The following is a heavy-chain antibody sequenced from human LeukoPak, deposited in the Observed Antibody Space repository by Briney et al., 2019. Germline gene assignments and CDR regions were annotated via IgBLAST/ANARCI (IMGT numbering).Heavy chain of an antibody. CDR2: IYPGDSDT. D-gene: IGHD3-10*01. CDR1: GYSFTSYW. J-gene: IGHJ4*02. V-gene: IGHV5-51*01. CDR3: ASMRLWGPIDY. Sequence: GESLQISSKGSGYSFTSYWIGWVRQLPGKGLEWLGIIYPGDSDTRYSPSFQGQVTISADKSISTAYLQWSSLKASDTAMYYCASMRLWGPIDYWGQGTLVTVSS.